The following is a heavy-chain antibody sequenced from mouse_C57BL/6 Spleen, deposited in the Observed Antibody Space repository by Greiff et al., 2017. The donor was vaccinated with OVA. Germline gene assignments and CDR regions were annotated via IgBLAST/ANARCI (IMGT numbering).Heavy chain of an antibody. J-gene: IGHJ1*03. CDR2: INPNNGGT. V-gene: IGHV1-26*01. CDR3: ARGSYYYGSSSYWYFDV. Sequence: VQLQQSGPELVKPGASVKISCKASGYTFTDYYMNWVKQSHGKSLEWIGDINPNNGGTSYNQKFKGKATLTVDKSSSTAYMELRSLTSEDSAVYYCARGSYYYGSSSYWYFDVWGTGTTVTVSS. D-gene: IGHD1-1*01. CDR1: GYTFTDYY.